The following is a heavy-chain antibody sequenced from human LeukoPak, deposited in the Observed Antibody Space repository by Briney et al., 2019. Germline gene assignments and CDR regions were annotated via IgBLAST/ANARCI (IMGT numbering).Heavy chain of an antibody. Sequence: AASVKVSCKASGYTFTSYDINWVRQATGQGLEWMGWINPNSGGTNYAQKFQGRVTMTRDTSISTAYMELSRLRSDDTAVYYCARLGFTYSSSSVDYWGQGALVTVSS. D-gene: IGHD6-6*01. CDR2: INPNSGGT. J-gene: IGHJ4*02. V-gene: IGHV1-2*02. CDR3: ARLGFTYSSSSVDY. CDR1: GYTFTSYD.